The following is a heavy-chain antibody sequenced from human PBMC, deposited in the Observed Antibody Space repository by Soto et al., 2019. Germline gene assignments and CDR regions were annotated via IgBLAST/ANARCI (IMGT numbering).Heavy chain of an antibody. CDR1: GFSFNSYA. Sequence: GGSLRLSCAASGFSFNSYAMGWVRQAPGKGLEWVSGISGSGGSTFYADSVKGRFTISRQNSKSTLYLQMNSLRAEDTALYYCAKDPRRAAAGTSWFDPWGQGTLVTVSS. D-gene: IGHD6-13*01. CDR2: ISGSGGST. V-gene: IGHV3-23*01. CDR3: AKDPRRAAAGTSWFDP. J-gene: IGHJ5*02.